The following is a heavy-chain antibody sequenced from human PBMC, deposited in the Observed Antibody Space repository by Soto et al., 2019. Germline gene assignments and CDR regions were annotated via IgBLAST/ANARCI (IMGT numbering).Heavy chain of an antibody. V-gene: IGHV1-18*01. CDR3: ARGLRVCSSTSCHLFDP. CDR1: GYTFTSYG. D-gene: IGHD2-2*01. Sequence: ASVKVSCKASGYTFTSYGISWVRQAPGQGLEWMGWISAYNGNTNYAQKLQGRVTMTTDTSTSTAYMELRSLRSDDTAVYYCARGLRVCSSTSCHLFDPWGQGTLVTVSS. J-gene: IGHJ5*02. CDR2: ISAYNGNT.